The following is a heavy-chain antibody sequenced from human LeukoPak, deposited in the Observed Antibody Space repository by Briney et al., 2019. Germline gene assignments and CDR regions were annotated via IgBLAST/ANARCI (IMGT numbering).Heavy chain of an antibody. D-gene: IGHD1-26*01. V-gene: IGHV2-70*01. CDR3: ARTISGSYSNWFDS. J-gene: IGHJ5*01. CDR2: IDWDDDK. CDR1: GFSLNTNGMC. Sequence: SGPTLVNPTQTLTLTCTFSGFSLNTNGMCVSWTRQPPGKALEWLALIDWDDDKFYRTSLKTRLTISKDTSRNQVVLTLTNMDPVDTATYYCARTISGSYSNWFDSWGQGTLVTVPS.